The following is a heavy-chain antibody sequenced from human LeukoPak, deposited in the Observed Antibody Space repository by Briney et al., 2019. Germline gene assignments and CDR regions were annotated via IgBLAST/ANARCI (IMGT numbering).Heavy chain of an antibody. CDR1: GFTFGNYA. Sequence: GGSLRLSCAASGFTFGNYAMAWVRQSPGKGLEWVSCITDIGKNAYHTDSVKGRFTISRDNSKNTLSLQMNSLRVEDTAVYYCAKATQRYCTGGTCYPLDYWGQGTLVTVSS. D-gene: IGHD2-8*02. CDR3: AKATQRYCTGGTCYPLDY. CDR2: ITDIGKNA. V-gene: IGHV3-23*01. J-gene: IGHJ4*02.